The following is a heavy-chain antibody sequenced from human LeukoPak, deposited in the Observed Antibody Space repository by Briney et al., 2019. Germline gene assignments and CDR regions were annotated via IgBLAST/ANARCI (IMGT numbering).Heavy chain of an antibody. CDR1: GYTITDYY. CDR3: AREYYDSSAYNQEAIDY. D-gene: IGHD3-22*01. J-gene: IGHJ4*02. Sequence: ASVNVSCTASGYTITDYYIHWVRQDPGQGLEWLGWINPNSGGTNYTQKFQGRVTMTRDTSISTAYMELSRLRSDNTAVYYCAREYYDSSAYNQEAIDYWGQGTLVTVSS. CDR2: INPNSGGT. V-gene: IGHV1-2*02.